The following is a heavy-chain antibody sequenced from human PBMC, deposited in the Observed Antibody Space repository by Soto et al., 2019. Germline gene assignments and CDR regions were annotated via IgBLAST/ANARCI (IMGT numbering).Heavy chain of an antibody. CDR3: ARFGGVVTANYALDI. D-gene: IGHD2-21*02. CDR1: GGSISSGGYY. V-gene: IGHV4-31*02. CDR2: IYYSGST. Sequence: SETLSLPCTVSGGSISSGGYYWSWIRQHPGKGLEWIGYIYYSGSTYYNPSLKSRVTISVDTSKNQFSLKLSSVTAADTAVYYCARFGGVVTANYALDIWGQGRRVTVSS. J-gene: IGHJ3*02.